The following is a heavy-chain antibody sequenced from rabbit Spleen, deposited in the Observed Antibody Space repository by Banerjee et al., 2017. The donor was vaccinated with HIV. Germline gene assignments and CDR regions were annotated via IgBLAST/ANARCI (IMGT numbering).Heavy chain of an antibody. CDR1: GVSFSSNYY. V-gene: IGHV1S45*01. Sequence: QEQLVESGGGLVQPGASLALTCTASGVSFSSNYYMCWVRQAPGKGLEWIACIDTGSSAFTYFASWAKGRFTCSKTSSTTVTLQMTSLTGADTATYFCARDLAAWNSGSYAFNLWGQGTLVTVS. D-gene: IGHD1-1*01. J-gene: IGHJ4*01. CDR2: IDTGSSAFT. CDR3: ARDLAAWNSGSYAFNL.